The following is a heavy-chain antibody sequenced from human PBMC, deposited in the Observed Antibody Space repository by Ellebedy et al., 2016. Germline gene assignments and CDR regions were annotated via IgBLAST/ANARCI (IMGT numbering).Heavy chain of an antibody. CDR3: ARDQNFIIAVAGTMFDY. Sequence: GESLKISCAASGFTFSSYGMHWVRQAPGKGLEWVAVISYDGSNKYYADSVKGRFTISRDNSKNTLYLQMNSLRAEDTAVYYCARDQNFIIAVAGTMFDYWGQGTLVTVSS. V-gene: IGHV3-30*03. CDR2: ISYDGSNK. CDR1: GFTFSSYG. D-gene: IGHD6-19*01. J-gene: IGHJ4*02.